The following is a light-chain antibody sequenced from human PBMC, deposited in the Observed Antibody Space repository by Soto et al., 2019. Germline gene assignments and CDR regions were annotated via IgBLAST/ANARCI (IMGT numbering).Light chain of an antibody. CDR2: EVS. J-gene: IGLJ2*01. V-gene: IGLV2-14*01. CDR1: SSDIGGHDY. CDR3: AAWDDSLNGLV. Sequence: QSALTQPASVSASPGQSITISCTGASSDIGGHDYVSWYQHHPGKAPKLMIYEVSNRPSGVSNRFSGSKSGNTASLTISGLQAEDEADYYCAAWDDSLNGLVFGGGTKLTVL.